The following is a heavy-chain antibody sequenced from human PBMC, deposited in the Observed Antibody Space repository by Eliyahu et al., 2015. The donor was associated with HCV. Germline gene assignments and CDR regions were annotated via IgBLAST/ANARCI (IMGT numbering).Heavy chain of an antibody. D-gene: IGHD3-10*01. J-gene: IGHJ4*02. CDR3: ARRGGKLLWFGEGDFDF. CDR1: GGSIRSSSYY. CDR2: IYYSGST. V-gene: IGHV4-39*01. Sequence: QLQLQESGPGLVKPSETLSLTCTVSGGSIRSSSYYWGWIRQPPGKRLEWIGSIYYSGSTYYNPSLKSRVTISVDTSKNQFSLNLSSVTAADTAVYYCARRGGKLLWFGEGDFDFWGQGTLVTVSS.